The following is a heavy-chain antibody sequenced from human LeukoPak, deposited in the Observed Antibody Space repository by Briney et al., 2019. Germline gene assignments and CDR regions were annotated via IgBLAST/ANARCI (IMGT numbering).Heavy chain of an antibody. V-gene: IGHV4-34*01. J-gene: IGHJ4*02. Sequence: ASETLSLTCAVYGGSFSGYYWGWIRQPPGKGLEWIGFIYHSGSTYYNPSLKSRVTISVDTSKNQFSLKLSSVTAADTAVYYCARYDVWGTYRAFDYWGQGTLVTVSS. CDR3: ARYDVWGTYRAFDY. D-gene: IGHD3-16*02. CDR2: IYHSGST. CDR1: GGSFSGYY.